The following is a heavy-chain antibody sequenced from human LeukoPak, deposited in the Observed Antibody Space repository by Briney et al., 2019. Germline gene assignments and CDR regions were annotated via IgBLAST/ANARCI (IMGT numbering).Heavy chain of an antibody. CDR3: VRDWPVD. Sequence: QSGGSLRLSCAASGFTFSTEPMNWVRQTPGRGLEWLSFIGSTSGNVIYADSVRGRFTISRDNDMSSLYLQMNDLKTEDTALYYCVRDWPVDWGQGTQVTVSS. V-gene: IGHV3-48*04. CDR2: IGSTSGNV. J-gene: IGHJ4*02. CDR1: GFTFSTEP.